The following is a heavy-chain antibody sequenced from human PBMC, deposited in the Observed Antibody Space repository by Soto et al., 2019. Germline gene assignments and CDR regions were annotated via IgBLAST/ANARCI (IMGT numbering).Heavy chain of an antibody. D-gene: IGHD6-19*01. J-gene: IGHJ4*02. CDR3: ARGGYSSGWRRARQKGPGDYFDY. CDR2: INHSGST. Sequence: SETLSLTCAVDGGSFSGYYWSWIRQPPGKGLEWIGEINHSGSTNYNPSLKSRVTISVDTSKNQFSLKLRSVTAADTAVYYCARGGYSSGWRRARQKGPGDYFDYWGQGTLVTVSS. CDR1: GGSFSGYY. V-gene: IGHV4-34*01.